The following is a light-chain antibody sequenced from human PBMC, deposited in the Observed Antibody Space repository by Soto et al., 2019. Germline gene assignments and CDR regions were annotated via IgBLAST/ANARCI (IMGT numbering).Light chain of an antibody. CDR3: MQSIQYSFT. V-gene: IGKV2D-29*01. Sequence: EILLPQPSLSLSDTPGQPASISCKPSQSLLHSDGEGYLYWYRQKPGHPPQLMIYEVAYRFSGVPDRCSGSGSGTDFTLKISRGEDEDVGVYYCMQSIQYSFTFGQGTRVDIK. J-gene: IGKJ5*01. CDR1: QSLLHSDGEGY. CDR2: EVA.